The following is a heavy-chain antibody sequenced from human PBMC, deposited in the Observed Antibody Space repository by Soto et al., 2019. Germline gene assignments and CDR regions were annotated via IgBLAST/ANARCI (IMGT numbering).Heavy chain of an antibody. CDR1: GYSFTSYW. Sequence: GESLKISCKGSGYSFTSYWIGWVRQMPGKGLEWMGIIYPGDSDTRYSPSFQGQVTISADKSISTAYLQWSSLKASDTAMYYCARLDGHYDLSPTDNWFDPWGQGTLVTVSS. V-gene: IGHV5-51*01. J-gene: IGHJ5*02. CDR3: ARLDGHYDLSPTDNWFDP. CDR2: IYPGDSDT. D-gene: IGHD3-22*01.